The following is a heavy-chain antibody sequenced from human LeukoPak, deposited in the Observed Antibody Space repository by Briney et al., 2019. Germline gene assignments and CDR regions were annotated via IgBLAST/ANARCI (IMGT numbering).Heavy chain of an antibody. CDR3: ARGPEFYGDYASP. D-gene: IGHD4-17*01. Sequence: MPSETLSLTCAVYGGSFSGYYWSWIRQPPGKGLEWIGEINHSGSTNYNPSLKSRVTISVDTSKNQFSLKLSSVTAADTAVYYCARGPEFYGDYASPWGQGTLVTVSS. J-gene: IGHJ5*02. CDR2: INHSGST. CDR1: GGSFSGYY. V-gene: IGHV4-34*01.